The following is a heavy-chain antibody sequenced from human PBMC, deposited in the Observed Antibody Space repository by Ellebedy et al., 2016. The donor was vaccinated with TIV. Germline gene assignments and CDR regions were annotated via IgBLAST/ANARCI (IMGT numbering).Heavy chain of an antibody. V-gene: IGHV4-4*07. CDR2: IWGSGST. Sequence: SETLSLXXTVSGGSISSYFWSWIRQPAGKGLEWIGRIWGSGSTNYNPSLKSRVTMSLDTSKNQFSLKLRYVTAADTAVYYCARDPIVAAPVAYWGQGTLVTVSS. CDR3: ARDPIVAAPVAY. J-gene: IGHJ4*02. CDR1: GGSISSYF. D-gene: IGHD1-26*01.